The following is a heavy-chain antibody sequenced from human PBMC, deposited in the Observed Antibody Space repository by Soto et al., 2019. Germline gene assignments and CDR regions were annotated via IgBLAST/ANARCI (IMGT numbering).Heavy chain of an antibody. D-gene: IGHD3-3*01. V-gene: IGHV1-46*02. CDR2: INPTDGSV. CDR3: ARAFGRHGAVDTTGWFDP. J-gene: IGHJ5*02. Sequence: QVQLVQSGAEVKKPGASVKVSCTASGYTFKSFYMHWVRQAPGQGLEWIGMINPTDGSVSFAQKFQDRVTLTTDRPTSTVYMELSSLTREDTAVYFCARAFGRHGAVDTTGWFDPWGQGTLVTVSS. CDR1: GYTFKSFY.